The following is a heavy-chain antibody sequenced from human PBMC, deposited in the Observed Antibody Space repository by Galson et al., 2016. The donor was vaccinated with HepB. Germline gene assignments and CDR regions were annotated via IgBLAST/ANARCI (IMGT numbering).Heavy chain of an antibody. CDR1: GYSFTNYW. J-gene: IGHJ4*02. V-gene: IGHV5-10-1*01. CDR2: IDPSDSYT. Sequence: QSGAEVKKPGESLRISCKGSGYSFTNYWITWVRQMPGKGLEWMGRIDPSDSYTNYSPSFQGHVTISADKSISTAYLQWNSLKASDTGMYYCARFPWGDPHHFDYWGQGTLVTVSS. D-gene: IGHD2-21*02. CDR3: ARFPWGDPHHFDY.